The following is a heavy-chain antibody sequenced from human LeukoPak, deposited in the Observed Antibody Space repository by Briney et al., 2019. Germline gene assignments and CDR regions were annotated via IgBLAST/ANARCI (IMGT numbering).Heavy chain of an antibody. CDR2: IYYSGST. CDR3: ARNQADFNILTGYSYYFDY. V-gene: IGHV4-59*08. D-gene: IGHD3-9*01. J-gene: IGHJ4*02. Sequence: SETLSLTCTVSGGSISSYYWSWIRQPPGKGLEWIGYIYYSGSTNYNPSLKSRVTISVDTSKNQFSLKLSSVTAADTAVYYCARNQADFNILTGYSYYFDYWGQGTLVTVSS. CDR1: GGSISSYY.